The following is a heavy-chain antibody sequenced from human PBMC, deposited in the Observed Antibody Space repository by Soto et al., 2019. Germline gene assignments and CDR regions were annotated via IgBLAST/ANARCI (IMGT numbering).Heavy chain of an antibody. V-gene: IGHV4-59*08. CDR2: IYYSGST. CDR3: ARRLTSGCGGTSCYDDWFDP. Sequence: SETLSLTCTVSGGSISSYYWSWIRQPPGKGLEWIGYIYYSGSTNYNPSLKSRVTISVDTSKNQFSLKLSSVTAADTAVYYCARRLTSGCGGTSCYDDWFDPWGQGTLVTVSS. D-gene: IGHD2-2*01. J-gene: IGHJ5*02. CDR1: GGSISSYY.